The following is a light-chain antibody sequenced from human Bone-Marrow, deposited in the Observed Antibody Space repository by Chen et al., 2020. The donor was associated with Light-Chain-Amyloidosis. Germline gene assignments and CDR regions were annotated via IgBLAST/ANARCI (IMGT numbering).Light chain of an antibody. J-gene: IGKJ4*01. V-gene: IGKV3-20*01. Sequence: EIVLTHSPGTLSLSPGEGANLSCRASQTISSNYLTCYQQKFGQAPRLLIYGSSSRATGIPDRFTGSGSGTDFTLTINRLEPEDFAMYYCQQYGTSPLTFGGGTKVEIK. CDR3: QQYGTSPLT. CDR1: QTISSNY. CDR2: GSS.